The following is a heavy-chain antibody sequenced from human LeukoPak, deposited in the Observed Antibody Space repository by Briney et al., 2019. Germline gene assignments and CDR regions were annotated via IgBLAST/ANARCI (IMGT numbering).Heavy chain of an antibody. Sequence: ASVKVSCKASGYSFTGYYIHWVRQAPGQGLEWVGWMNPNSGATNYAQKFQDRVTMTRETSISTAYMELSRLRSDDTAVYLCARDQNYFDTTTYYGIDYWGQGTLVTVSS. CDR1: GYSFTGYY. CDR3: ARDQNYFDTTTYYGIDY. CDR2: MNPNSGAT. D-gene: IGHD3-22*01. V-gene: IGHV1-2*02. J-gene: IGHJ4*02.